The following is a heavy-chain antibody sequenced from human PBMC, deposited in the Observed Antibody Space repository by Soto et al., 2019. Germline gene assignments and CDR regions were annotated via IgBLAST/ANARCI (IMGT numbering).Heavy chain of an antibody. CDR2: IYYSGST. CDR1: GGSISSYY. Sequence: QVQLQESGPGLVKPSETLSLTCTVSGGSISSYYWSWIRQPPGKGLEWIGYIYYSGSTNYNPSLKRRVTISVYTSNNQFSLKLISVTAAETAEYYCARDRPHYGMDVWGQGTTVTVFS. V-gene: IGHV4-59*01. J-gene: IGHJ6*02. CDR3: ARDRPHYGMDV.